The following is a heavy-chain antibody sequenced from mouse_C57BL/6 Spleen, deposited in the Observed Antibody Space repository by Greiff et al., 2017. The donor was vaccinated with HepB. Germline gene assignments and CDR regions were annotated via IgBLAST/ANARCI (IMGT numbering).Heavy chain of an antibody. J-gene: IGHJ2*01. CDR3: ARGRDNLFDY. CDR1: GFTFSSYA. CDR2: ISDGGSYT. Sequence: EVQLVESGGGLVKPGGSLKLSCAASGFTFSSYAMSWVRQTPEKRLEWVATISDGGSYTYYPDNVKGRFTISRDNAKNNLYLQMSHLKSEDTAMYYCARGRDNLFDYWGQGTTLTVSS. V-gene: IGHV5-4*01. D-gene: IGHD1-3*01.